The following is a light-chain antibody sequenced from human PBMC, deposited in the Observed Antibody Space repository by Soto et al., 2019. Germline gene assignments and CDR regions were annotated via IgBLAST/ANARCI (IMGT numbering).Light chain of an antibody. CDR3: CSYTSSSTVV. Sequence: QSALTQPASVSGSPGQSITISCTGTSSDVGGYNYVSWYQQHPGKAPKLMIYDVTNRPSGVSNRFSGSKSVNTASLTISGLQAEDAADYYCCSYTSSSTVVFGGGTKLTVL. V-gene: IGLV2-14*03. CDR1: SSDVGGYNY. J-gene: IGLJ3*02. CDR2: DVT.